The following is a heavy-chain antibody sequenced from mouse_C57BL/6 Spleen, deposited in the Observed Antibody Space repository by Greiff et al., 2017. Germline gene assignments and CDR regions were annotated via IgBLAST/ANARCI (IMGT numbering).Heavy chain of an antibody. CDR3: ARRGLQDAMDY. CDR2: ISDGGSYT. D-gene: IGHD2-2*01. Sequence: EVMLVEPGGGLVKPGGSLKLSCAASGFTFSSYAMSWVRQTPEKRLEWVATISDGGSYTYYPDNVKGRFTISRDNAKNNLYLQMSHLKSEDTAMYYCARRGLQDAMDYWGQGTSVTVSS. V-gene: IGHV5-4*03. CDR1: GFTFSSYA. J-gene: IGHJ4*01.